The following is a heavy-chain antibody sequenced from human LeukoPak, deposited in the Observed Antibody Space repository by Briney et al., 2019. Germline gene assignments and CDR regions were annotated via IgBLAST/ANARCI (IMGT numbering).Heavy chain of an antibody. Sequence: GGSLRLSCAASEFTFSDYYMSWIRQAPGKGLEWVSYISYSGDTIFYADSVKGRFTVSRDNAKNSLYLQMNSLRAEDTAVYYCARLGIITAAGSNDYWGQGTLVTVSS. CDR1: EFTFSDYY. CDR3: ARLGIITAAGSNDY. V-gene: IGHV3-11*01. D-gene: IGHD6-13*01. J-gene: IGHJ4*02. CDR2: ISYSGDTI.